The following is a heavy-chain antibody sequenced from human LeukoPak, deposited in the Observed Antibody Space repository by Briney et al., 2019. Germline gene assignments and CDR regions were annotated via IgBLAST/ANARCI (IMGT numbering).Heavy chain of an antibody. Sequence: PSETLSLTCTVSSGSLGSYYWNWLRQPAGKGLEWIGHIYTSGSTNYNPSLKSRVTMSVDTSKNQFSLKLNSVTAADTAFYYCAGEYSSSSGKALDYWGQGTLVTVSS. J-gene: IGHJ4*02. CDR3: AGEYSSSSGKALDY. D-gene: IGHD6-6*01. CDR1: SGSLGSYY. CDR2: IYTSGST. V-gene: IGHV4-4*07.